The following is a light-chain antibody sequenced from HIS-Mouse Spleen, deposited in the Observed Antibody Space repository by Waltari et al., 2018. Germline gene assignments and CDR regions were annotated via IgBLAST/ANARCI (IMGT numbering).Light chain of an antibody. V-gene: IGLV3-10*01. CDR2: EDS. CDR3: YSTDSSGNHRV. Sequence: SYDLTQQPSVSVSPGQPARITCSGDALPTTSAYWYQQKSGQAPVLVIYEDSKRPSGIPERFSGSSSGTMATLTISGAQVEDEADYYCYSTDSSGNHRVFGGGTKLTVL. CDR1: ALPTTS. J-gene: IGLJ2*01.